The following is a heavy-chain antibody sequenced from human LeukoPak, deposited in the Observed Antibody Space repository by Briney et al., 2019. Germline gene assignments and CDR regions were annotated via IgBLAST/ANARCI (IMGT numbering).Heavy chain of an antibody. CDR3: AKVPVPQLANWFDP. Sequence: GGSLRLSCVASGFTFSSYAMSWVRQAPGKGLEWVSAISGSGGSTYYADSVKGRFTISRDNSKNTLYLQMNSLRAEDTAVYYCAKVPVPQLANWFDPWGQGTLVTVSS. CDR1: GFTFSSYA. D-gene: IGHD1-1*01. J-gene: IGHJ5*02. CDR2: ISGSGGST. V-gene: IGHV3-23*01.